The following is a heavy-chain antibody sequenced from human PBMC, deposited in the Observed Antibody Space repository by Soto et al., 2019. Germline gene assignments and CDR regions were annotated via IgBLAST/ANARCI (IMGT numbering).Heavy chain of an antibody. CDR2: INHSGST. V-gene: IGHV4-34*01. D-gene: IGHD6-25*01. CDR3: ARGHSSSAGRGNDDWFDP. J-gene: IGHJ5*01. CDR1: GGSFIDYY. Sequence: SETLSLTCAVYGGSFIDYYWSWIRQPPGKGLEWIGEINHSGSTNYNPSLKSRVTISIDTSKNQFSLKLSSVTAADTAVYYCARGHSSSAGRGNDDWFDPWGQGTLVTVSS.